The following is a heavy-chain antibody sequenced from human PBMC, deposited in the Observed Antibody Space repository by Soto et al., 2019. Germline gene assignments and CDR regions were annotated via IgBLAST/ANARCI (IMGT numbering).Heavy chain of an antibody. V-gene: IGHV1-69*12. Sequence: QVQLVQSGAEVKKPGSPVKVSCKVSGGTFSNYAIDWVRLAPGHGLEWMGGIVPIFGTTYYTPKFQGRATIIADDSTTTAYVEMSSLRSEDTAIYYCARVEAVAGLYNYHGLDVWGQGTAVTVSS. CDR1: GGTFSNYA. CDR2: IVPIFGTT. CDR3: ARVEAVAGLYNYHGLDV. D-gene: IGHD6-19*01. J-gene: IGHJ6*02.